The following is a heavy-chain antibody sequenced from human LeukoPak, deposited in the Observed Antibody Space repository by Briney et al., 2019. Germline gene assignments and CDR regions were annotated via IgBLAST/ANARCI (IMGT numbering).Heavy chain of an antibody. Sequence: SQTLSLTCTVSGGSISSYYWSWIQQPPGKGLEWIGYIYYSGSTNYNPSLKSRVTISVDTSKNQFSLKLSSVTAADTAVYYCARAAYSSSSTNYYMDVWGKGTTVTVSS. D-gene: IGHD6-13*01. J-gene: IGHJ6*03. V-gene: IGHV4-59*01. CDR2: IYYSGST. CDR1: GGSISSYY. CDR3: ARAAYSSSSTNYYMDV.